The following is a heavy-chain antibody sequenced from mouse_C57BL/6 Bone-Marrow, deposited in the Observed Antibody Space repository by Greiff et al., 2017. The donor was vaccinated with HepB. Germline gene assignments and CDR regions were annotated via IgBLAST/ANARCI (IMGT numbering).Heavy chain of an antibody. Sequence: QVQLQQPGAELVRPGSSVKLSCKASGYTFTSYWMDWVKQRPGQGLEWIGNIYPSDSETHYNQKFKDKATLTVDKSSSTSYMQLSSLTSEDSAVYYCARGRLDAMDYWGQGTSVTVSS. CDR1: GYTFTSYW. CDR2: IYPSDSET. CDR3: ARGRLDAMDY. V-gene: IGHV1-61*01. J-gene: IGHJ4*01.